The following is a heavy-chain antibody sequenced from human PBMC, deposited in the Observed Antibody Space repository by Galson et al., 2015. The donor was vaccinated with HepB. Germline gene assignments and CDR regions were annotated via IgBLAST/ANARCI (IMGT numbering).Heavy chain of an antibody. Sequence: SLRLSCAASGFTFSSYWMSWVRQAPGKGLEWVANIKQDGSEKYYVDSVKGRFTISRDNAKNSLYLQMNSLRAEDTAVYYCARTMYYDFWIDAFDIWGQGTMVTVSS. D-gene: IGHD3-3*01. CDR1: GFTFSSYW. CDR3: ARTMYYDFWIDAFDI. J-gene: IGHJ3*02. CDR2: IKQDGSEK. V-gene: IGHV3-7*01.